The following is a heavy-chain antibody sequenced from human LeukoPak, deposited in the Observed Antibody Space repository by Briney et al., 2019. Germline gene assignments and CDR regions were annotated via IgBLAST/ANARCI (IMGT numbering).Heavy chain of an antibody. CDR3: ARTYYYVYYFDY. Sequence: ASVEVSCKASGYTFTNYGVSWVRQAPGQGLEWMGGIIPIFGTANYAQKFQGRVTITADESTSTAYMELSSLGSEDTAVYYCARTYYYVYYFDYWGQGTLVTVSS. CDR2: IIPIFGTA. J-gene: IGHJ4*02. V-gene: IGHV1-69*13. CDR1: GYTFTNYG. D-gene: IGHD3-10*01.